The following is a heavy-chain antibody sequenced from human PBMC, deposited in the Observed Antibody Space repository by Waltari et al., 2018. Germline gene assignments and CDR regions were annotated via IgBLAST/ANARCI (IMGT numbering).Heavy chain of an antibody. CDR1: GFTFSSDA. CDR3: AKDPGAFYFDY. Sequence: EVQLLESGGGLVQPGGSLGTSCAASGFTFSSDALSWVRQAPGKGLEWVSAISGSGGSTYYADSVKGRFTISRDNSKNTLYLQMNSLRAEDTAVYYCAKDPGAFYFDYWGQGTLVTVSS. V-gene: IGHV3-23*01. J-gene: IGHJ4*02. CDR2: ISGSGGST.